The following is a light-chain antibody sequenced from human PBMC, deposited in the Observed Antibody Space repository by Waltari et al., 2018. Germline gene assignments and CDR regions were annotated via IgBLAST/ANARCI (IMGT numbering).Light chain of an antibody. CDR1: SGHSNYA. V-gene: IGLV4-69*01. J-gene: IGLJ3*02. CDR3: QTGGFGIWV. CDR2: ANSDGSH. Sequence: QLRLTQSPSASASLGASVKPTCTLSSGHSNYAIAWHQQQPDKGPLYLMKANSDGSHIKGAGIPDRFPGSSSVAERYLPISSLQSEDEADYYCQTGGFGIWVFGGGTKLTVL.